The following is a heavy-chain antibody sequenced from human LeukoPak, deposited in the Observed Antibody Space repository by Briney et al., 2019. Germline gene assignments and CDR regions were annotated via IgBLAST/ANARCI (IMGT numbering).Heavy chain of an antibody. J-gene: IGHJ4*02. CDR3: AAADYYDSSGLDY. Sequence: ASVKVSCKASGFTFTSSAVQWVRQARGQRLEWIGWIVVGSGNTNYAQKFQERVTITRDMSTSTAYMELSSLRSEDTAVYCCAAADYYDSSGLDYWGQGTLVTVSS. D-gene: IGHD3-22*01. V-gene: IGHV1-58*01. CDR1: GFTFTSSA. CDR2: IVVGSGNT.